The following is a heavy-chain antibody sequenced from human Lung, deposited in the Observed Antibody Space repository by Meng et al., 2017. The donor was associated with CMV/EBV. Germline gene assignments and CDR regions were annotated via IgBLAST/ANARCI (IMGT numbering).Heavy chain of an antibody. CDR2: MNPNSGNT. J-gene: IGHJ5*02. V-gene: IGHV1-8*01. CDR3: ARGYCSGGSCPVFDP. Sequence: DELKKPGASVNVSCKASGYTFTSYDINWVRQATGQGLEWRGWMNPNSGNTGYAQKFQGRVTMTRNTSISTAYMELSSLRSEDTAVYYCARGYCSGGSCPVFDPWGQGTLVTVSS. CDR1: GYTFTSYD. D-gene: IGHD2-15*01.